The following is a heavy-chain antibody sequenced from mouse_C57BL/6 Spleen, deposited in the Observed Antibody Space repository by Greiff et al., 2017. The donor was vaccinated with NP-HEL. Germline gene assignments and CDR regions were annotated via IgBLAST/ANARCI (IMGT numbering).Heavy chain of an antibody. CDR3: ARQEGYSKAWFAY. D-gene: IGHD2-5*01. Sequence: EVQLVESGGGLVKPGGSLKLSCAASGFTFSSYTMSWVRQTPEKRLEWVATISGGGGNTYYPDSVKGRFTISRDNAKNTLYLQMSSLRSEDTALYYCARQEGYSKAWFAYWGQGTLVTVSA. CDR2: ISGGGGNT. V-gene: IGHV5-9*01. CDR1: GFTFSSYT. J-gene: IGHJ3*01.